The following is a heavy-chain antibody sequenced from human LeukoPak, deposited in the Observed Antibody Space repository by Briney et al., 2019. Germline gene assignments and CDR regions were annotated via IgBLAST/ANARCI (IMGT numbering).Heavy chain of an antibody. D-gene: IGHD2-2*01. Sequence: SETLSLTCAVYGGSFSGYYWSWIRQPPGKGLEWIGEISHSGSTNYNPSLKSRVTISVDTSKNQFSLKLSSVTAADTAVYYCARGTKRYCSSTSCSIYYYYYGMDVWGQGTTVTVSS. CDR3: ARGTKRYCSSTSCSIYYYYYGMDV. J-gene: IGHJ6*02. V-gene: IGHV4-34*01. CDR2: ISHSGST. CDR1: GGSFSGYY.